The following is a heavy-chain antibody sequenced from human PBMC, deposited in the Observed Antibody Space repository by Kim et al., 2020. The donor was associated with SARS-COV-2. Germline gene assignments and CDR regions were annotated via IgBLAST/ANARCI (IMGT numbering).Heavy chain of an antibody. CDR1: GYSFIGYS. Sequence: ASVKVSCKASGYSFIGYSLHWVRQAPGQGPEWMGWIRPDSGGTKYAQKFQGRVIMTRDTSTSTAYLDLMRLRSDDTAIYYCARDTSTTFAVPDWYMDVWGKGTTVIVSS. CDR2: IRPDSGGT. J-gene: IGHJ6*03. D-gene: IGHD6-19*01. CDR3: ARDTSTTFAVPDWYMDV. V-gene: IGHV1-2*02.